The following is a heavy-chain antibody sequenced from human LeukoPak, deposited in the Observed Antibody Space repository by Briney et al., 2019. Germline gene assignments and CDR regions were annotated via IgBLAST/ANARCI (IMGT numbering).Heavy chain of an antibody. D-gene: IGHD3-3*01. CDR2: IIPIFGTA. V-gene: IGHV1-69*05. CDR3: ARATLRFFFYFDY. J-gene: IGHJ4*02. CDR1: GGTFSSYA. Sequence: SVKVSCKASGGTFSSYAISWVRQAPGQGLEWMGRIIPIFGTANYAQKFQGRVTITTDESTSTAYMELSSLRSVDTAVYYCARATLRFFFYFDYWGQGTLVTVSS.